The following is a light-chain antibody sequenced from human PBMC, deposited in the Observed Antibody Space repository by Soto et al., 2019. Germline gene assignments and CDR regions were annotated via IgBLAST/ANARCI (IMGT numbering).Light chain of an antibody. Sequence: SVLTQPASVSGSPGQSITISCTGTSSGVGGYNYVSWYQQHPGKAPKLMIYDVSNRPSGVSNRFSGSKSGNTASLTISGLQAEDEADYYCSSYTSSSTRVFGTGTKVTVL. CDR2: DVS. CDR3: SSYTSSSTRV. J-gene: IGLJ1*01. CDR1: SSGVGGYNY. V-gene: IGLV2-14*01.